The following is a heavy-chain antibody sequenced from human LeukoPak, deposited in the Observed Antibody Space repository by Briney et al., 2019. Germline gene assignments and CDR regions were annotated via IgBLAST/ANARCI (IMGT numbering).Heavy chain of an antibody. D-gene: IGHD2-8*02. CDR2: IRRGGSPI. CDR3: ASLSGVWDTGDKKWFDP. Sequence: GGSLRLSCAASGFTFSSYEMNWVRQAPGKGLERVSSIRRGGSPIYYADSAKGRFITSRDDTKKSLYLQTNSLSVEDTAMYYCASLSGVWDTGDKKWFDPWGQGTLVTVSS. CDR1: GFTFSSYE. J-gene: IGHJ5*02. V-gene: IGHV3-48*03.